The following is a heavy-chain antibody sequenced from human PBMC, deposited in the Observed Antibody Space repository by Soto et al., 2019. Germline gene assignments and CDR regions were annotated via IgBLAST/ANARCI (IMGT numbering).Heavy chain of an antibody. J-gene: IGHJ4*02. CDR2: KSGSGDSA. CDR3: GKERRGSGWSVCNF. V-gene: IGHV3-23*01. Sequence: VQLLESGGGLVQPGGYLRLSGAPLGLPFRDNAMSWFGRAPGKGLGGVSDKSGSGDSARHANSVKGRFTISRDNSKNTLYLQMNSLRVDDTAVYYCGKERRGSGWSVCNFWGQGTLVTVSS. CDR1: GLPFRDNA. D-gene: IGHD6-19*01.